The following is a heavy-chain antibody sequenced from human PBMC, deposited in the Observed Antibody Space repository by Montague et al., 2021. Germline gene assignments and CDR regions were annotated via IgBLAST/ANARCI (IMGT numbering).Heavy chain of an antibody. J-gene: IGHJ5*02. D-gene: IGHD3-22*01. CDR2: ITGSGATT. V-gene: IGHV3-23*01. Sequence: SLSLSCSASGFTFSNYGMSWVRQAPGKGLEWVSSITGSGATTYYADSVKGRFTISGDNSENTLYLQMNNLRAEDTALYYCARGRGVSSGIGQLDPWGQGTLVTVSS. CDR1: GFTFSNYG. CDR3: ARGRGVSSGIGQLDP.